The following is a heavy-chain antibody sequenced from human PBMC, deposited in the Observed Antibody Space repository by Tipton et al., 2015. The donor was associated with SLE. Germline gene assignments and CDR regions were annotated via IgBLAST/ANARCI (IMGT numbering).Heavy chain of an antibody. D-gene: IGHD1-26*01. CDR2: IYYSGST. CDR3: ARGGEGASFGKYDF. J-gene: IGHJ4*02. CDR1: GGSIISHY. Sequence: TLSLTCAVSGGSIISHYWSWIRQPPGKGPEWIGYIYYSGSTNYNPSLKSRVTISVDTSKNQFSLKLSSVTAADTAVYYCARGGEGASFGKYDFWGQGTLVTVSS. V-gene: IGHV4-59*08.